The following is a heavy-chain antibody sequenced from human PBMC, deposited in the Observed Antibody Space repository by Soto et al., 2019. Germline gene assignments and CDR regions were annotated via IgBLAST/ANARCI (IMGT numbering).Heavy chain of an antibody. CDR1: GFTFSSYG. D-gene: IGHD6-19*01. V-gene: IGHV3-30*18. CDR3: AKPRLADNYYYYGMDV. CDR2: ISYDGSNK. Sequence: QVQLVESGGGVVQPGRSLRLSCAASGFTFSSYGMHWVRQAPGKGLEWVAVISYDGSNKYYADSVKGRFTISRGNSKNTLYLQMNSLRAEDTAVYYCAKPRLADNYYYYGMDVWGQGTTVTVSS. J-gene: IGHJ6*02.